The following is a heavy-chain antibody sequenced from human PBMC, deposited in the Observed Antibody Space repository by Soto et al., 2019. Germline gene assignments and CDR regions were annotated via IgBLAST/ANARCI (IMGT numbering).Heavy chain of an antibody. D-gene: IGHD3-3*01. Sequence: QITLNESGPTPVKPRQTLTLTCTFSGFSLTTSGVGVGWIRQSPGKAPEWLALIYWDDDKRYSPSLKSRLTITKDTSKNQVVLTMADLDPADTATYYCAHRLLRTVFGVVTTTAIYFDFWGQGTPVAVSS. J-gene: IGHJ4*02. CDR3: AHRLLRTVFGVVTTTAIYFDF. V-gene: IGHV2-5*02. CDR2: IYWDDDK. CDR1: GFSLTTSGVG.